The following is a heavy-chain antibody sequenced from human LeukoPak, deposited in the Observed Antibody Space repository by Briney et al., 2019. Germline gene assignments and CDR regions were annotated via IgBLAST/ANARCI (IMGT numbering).Heavy chain of an antibody. CDR3: AREGVWFGELYIDY. D-gene: IGHD3-10*01. V-gene: IGHV4-59*01. CDR2: IYYSGST. J-gene: IGHJ4*02. Sequence: SETLSLTCTVSGGSISSYYWSWIRQPPGKGLEWIGYIYYSGSTNYNPSLKSRVTISVDTSKNQFSLKLSSVTAADTAVYYCAREGVWFGELYIDYWGQGTLVTVSS. CDR1: GGSISSYY.